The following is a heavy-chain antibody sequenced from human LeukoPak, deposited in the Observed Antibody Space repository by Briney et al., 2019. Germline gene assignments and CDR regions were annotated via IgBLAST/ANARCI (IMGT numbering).Heavy chain of an antibody. Sequence: PSETLSLTCTVSGGSISSYYWSWIQQPPGKGLEWIGYIYYSGSTNYNPSLKSRVTISVDTSKNQFSLKLSSVTAADTAVYYCARHPSDAFDIWGQGTVVTVSS. V-gene: IGHV4-59*08. CDR2: IYYSGST. CDR1: GGSISSYY. J-gene: IGHJ3*02. CDR3: ARHPSDAFDI.